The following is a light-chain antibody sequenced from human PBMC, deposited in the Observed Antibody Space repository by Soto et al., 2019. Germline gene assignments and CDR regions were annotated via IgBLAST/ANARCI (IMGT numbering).Light chain of an antibody. CDR1: QTVGASQ. CDR2: GVS. CDR3: RQYSNLPHA. Sequence: ETVLTQSPGTLSLSPGEGATLSCRASQTVGASQLAWYQQKPGQSPRLLIYGVSNRATDIPDRFGGSGSGTDFTLTISRLEPEDFAVYYCRQYSNLPHAFGQGTKLEIK. J-gene: IGKJ2*01. V-gene: IGKV3-20*01.